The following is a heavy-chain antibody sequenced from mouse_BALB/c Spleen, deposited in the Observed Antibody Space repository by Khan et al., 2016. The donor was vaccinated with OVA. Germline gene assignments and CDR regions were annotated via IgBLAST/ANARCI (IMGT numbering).Heavy chain of an antibody. J-gene: IGHJ4*01. CDR2: ISPGSSSP. CDR3: ARSNYYGRCHYAMDY. Sequence: DLVKPGASVKLSCKASGYTFTSYWINWIKQRPGQGLEWIGQISPGSSSPYYNKMFTVKATLTEDSSSTAAYIQLSSLSSEDSAVYFCARSNYYGRCHYAMDYWGQGTSVTVSS. D-gene: IGHD1-1*01. CDR1: GYTFTSYW. V-gene: IGHV1S41*01.